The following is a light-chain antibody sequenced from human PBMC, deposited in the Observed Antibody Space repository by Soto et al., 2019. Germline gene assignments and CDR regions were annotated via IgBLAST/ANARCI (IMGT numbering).Light chain of an antibody. Sequence: EIVLPQSPGTLSLSPGERATLSCRASQSVSSNLAWYQQKPGQAPGLRADGASPRATGIPARCSGSGSGTECTLTISSLQSEDFAVYYCQQYHNWPRTFGQGTKVDIK. CDR3: QQYHNWPRT. CDR2: GAS. J-gene: IGKJ1*01. V-gene: IGKV3-15*01. CDR1: QSVSSN.